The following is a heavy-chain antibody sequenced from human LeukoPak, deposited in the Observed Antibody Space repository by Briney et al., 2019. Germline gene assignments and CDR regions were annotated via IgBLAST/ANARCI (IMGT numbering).Heavy chain of an antibody. CDR3: ARSGGSCYGSSCYYYYMDV. V-gene: IGHV4-59*01. CDR2: IYYSGST. Sequence: SETLSLXCTVSGGSISSYYWRWIRQPPGKGLEWIGYIYYSGSTNYNPSLKSRVTISVDTSKNQFSLKLSSVTAADTAVYYCARSGGSCYGSSCYYYYMDVWGKGTTVTVSS. J-gene: IGHJ6*03. D-gene: IGHD2-15*01. CDR1: GGSISSYY.